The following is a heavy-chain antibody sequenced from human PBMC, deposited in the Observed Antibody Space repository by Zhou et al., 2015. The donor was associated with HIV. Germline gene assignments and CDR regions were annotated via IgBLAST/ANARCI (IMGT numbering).Heavy chain of an antibody. Sequence: QVQLVQSGAEVKKPGSSVKVSCKASGGTFSSYVLSWVRQAPGQGLEWMGGIIPIFDKTNYAPKFQGRVTITADESTSTGYMELNSLRSEDTAVYFCARDGSDYFFKYWGQGTLITVSS. J-gene: IGHJ4*02. D-gene: IGHD2-21*02. CDR2: IIPIFDKT. CDR3: ARDGSDYFFKY. CDR1: GGTFSSYV. V-gene: IGHV1-69*01.